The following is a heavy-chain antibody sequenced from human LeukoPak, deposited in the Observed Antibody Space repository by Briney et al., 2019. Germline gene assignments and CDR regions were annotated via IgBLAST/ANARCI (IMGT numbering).Heavy chain of an antibody. CDR3: AREDSSSWNNWFDP. J-gene: IGHJ5*02. Sequence: PSETLSLTCTVSGGSISSYYWSWIRQPPGKGLEWIGYIYYSGSNNYNPSLKSRVTISVDTSKNQFSLKLSSVTAADTAVYYCAREDSSSWNNWFDPWGQGTLVTVSS. V-gene: IGHV4-59*01. CDR2: IYYSGSN. CDR1: GGSISSYY. D-gene: IGHD6-13*01.